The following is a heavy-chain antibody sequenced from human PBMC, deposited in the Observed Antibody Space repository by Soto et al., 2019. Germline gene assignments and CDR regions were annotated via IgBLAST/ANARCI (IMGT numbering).Heavy chain of an antibody. V-gene: IGHV3-33*01. CDR3: ARDLLSSSWYYHYYYYGMDV. J-gene: IGHJ6*02. CDR1: GFTFSSYG. CDR2: IWYDGSNK. D-gene: IGHD6-13*01. Sequence: PGGSLRLSCAASGFTFSSYGMHWVRQAPGKGLEWVAVIWYDGSNKYYADSVKGRFTISRDNSKNTLYLQMNSLRAEDTAVYYCARDLLSSSWYYHYYYYGMDVCGQGTTLTVSS.